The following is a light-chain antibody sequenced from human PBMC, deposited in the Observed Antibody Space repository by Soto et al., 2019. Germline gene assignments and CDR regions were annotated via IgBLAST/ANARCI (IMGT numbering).Light chain of an antibody. CDR2: LNSDGSH. CDR3: QPWVTGIHI. V-gene: IGLV4-69*01. Sequence: QSVLTQSPSASASLGASVKLTCTLSSGHSNYAIAWHQQQPEKGPRFLMKLNSDGSHSKGDGIPDRLSGSSSGAERYLTIATRQAEDEADYYCQPWVTGIHIFGGGTKLTVL. J-gene: IGLJ2*01. CDR1: SGHSNYA.